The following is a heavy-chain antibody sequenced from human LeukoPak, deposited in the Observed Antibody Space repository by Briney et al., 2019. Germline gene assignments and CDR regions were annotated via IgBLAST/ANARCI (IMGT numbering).Heavy chain of an antibody. D-gene: IGHD3-22*01. CDR1: GGSISSGDYY. J-gene: IGHJ5*02. CDR3: ARAATGGYYDPTLRNWFDP. V-gene: IGHV4-30-4*01. Sequence: SQTLSLTCTVSGGSISSGDYYWSWIRQPPGKGLEWIGYIYFSGSTYYNPSLKSRVTISVDTSKNQFSLKLSSVTAADTAVYYCARAATGGYYDPTLRNWFDPWGQGTLVTVSS. CDR2: IYFSGST.